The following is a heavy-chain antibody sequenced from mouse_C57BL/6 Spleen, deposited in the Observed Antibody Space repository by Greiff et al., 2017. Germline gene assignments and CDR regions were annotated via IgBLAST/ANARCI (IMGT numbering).Heavy chain of an antibody. CDR3: AKTIYSGKGYAMGY. J-gene: IGHJ4*01. CDR2: IDPSDSYT. D-gene: IGHD2-1*01. Sequence: QVQLQQPGAELVMPGASVKLSCKASGYTFTSYWMHWVKQRPGQGLEWIGEIDPSDSYTNYNQKFKGKSTMTVDKSSSTAYMQLSSLTSEDSAVYYCAKTIYSGKGYAMGYWGQSTSVPVSS. V-gene: IGHV1-69*01. CDR1: GYTFTSYW.